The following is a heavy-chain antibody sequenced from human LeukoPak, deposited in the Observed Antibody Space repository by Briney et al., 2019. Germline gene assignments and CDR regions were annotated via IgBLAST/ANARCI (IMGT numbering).Heavy chain of an antibody. V-gene: IGHV3-23*01. Sequence: GGSLRLSCTVSGFTLSSYEMSWIRQAPGKGLEWVSSVDYSADSTHYADSVMGRFTISRDNAKNALYLQMNSLRVEDTGIYYCARDVGSDFWGQGTLVSVSS. J-gene: IGHJ4*02. CDR2: VDYSADST. CDR3: ARDVGSDF. CDR1: GFTLSSYE.